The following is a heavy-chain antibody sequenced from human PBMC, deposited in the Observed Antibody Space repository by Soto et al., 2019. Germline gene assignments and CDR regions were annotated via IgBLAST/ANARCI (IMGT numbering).Heavy chain of an antibody. V-gene: IGHV3-23*01. J-gene: IGHJ4*02. D-gene: IGHD3-3*01. Sequence: GGSLRLSCAASGFTFSSYAMSWVRQAPGKGLEWVSAISGSGGSTYYADSVKGRFTISRDNSKNTLYLQMNSLRAEDTAVYYCAKDPAYYTIFGVVIIDIDYWGQGTLVTVSS. CDR3: AKDPAYYTIFGVVIIDIDY. CDR2: ISGSGGST. CDR1: GFTFSSYA.